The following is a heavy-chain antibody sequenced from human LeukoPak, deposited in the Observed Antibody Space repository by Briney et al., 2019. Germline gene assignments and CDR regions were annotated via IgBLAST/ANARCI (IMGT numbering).Heavy chain of an antibody. D-gene: IGHD6-13*01. CDR1: GGSFSGYY. CDR2: INHSGST. Sequence: SETLSLTCAVYGGSFSGYYWSWIRQPPGKGLEWIGEINHSGSTNYNPSLKSRVTMSVDTSKNQFSLKLSSVTAADTAVYYCARGGLSSSWYFWFDPWGQGTLVTVSS. CDR3: ARGGLSSSWYFWFDP. V-gene: IGHV4-34*01. J-gene: IGHJ5*02.